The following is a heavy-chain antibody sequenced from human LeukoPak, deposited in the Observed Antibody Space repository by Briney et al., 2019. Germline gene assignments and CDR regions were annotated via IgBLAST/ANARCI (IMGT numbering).Heavy chain of an antibody. CDR1: GYTFTSYD. V-gene: IGHV1-8*01. D-gene: IGHD6-19*01. Sequence: GASVKVSCKASGYTFTSYDINWVRQATGQGLEWMGWMNPNSGNTDYAQEFQGRVTMTRNTSISTAYMELSSLRSEDTAVYYCASPIAVAGTSAAFDIWGQGTMVTVSS. CDR2: MNPNSGNT. J-gene: IGHJ3*02. CDR3: ASPIAVAGTSAAFDI.